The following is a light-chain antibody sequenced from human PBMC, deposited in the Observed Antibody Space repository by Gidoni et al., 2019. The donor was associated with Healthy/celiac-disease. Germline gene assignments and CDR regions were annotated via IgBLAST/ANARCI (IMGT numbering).Light chain of an antibody. CDR2: WAS. J-gene: IGKJ3*01. V-gene: IGKV4-1*01. CDR3: QQYYSTPLT. Sequence: DIVMTQSPDSLAVSLGERATINCKSSQSVLYSSNNKNYLAGYQQKPGQPPKLLIYWASTRESGVPDRFSGSGSGTDFTLTISSLQAEDVAVYYCQQYYSTPLTFGPGTKVDIK. CDR1: QSVLYSSNNKNY.